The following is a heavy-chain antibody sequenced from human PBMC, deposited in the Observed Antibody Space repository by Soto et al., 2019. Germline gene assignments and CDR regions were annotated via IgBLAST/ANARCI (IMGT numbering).Heavy chain of an antibody. V-gene: IGHV1-3*01. CDR1: GYTFTSYA. CDR2: INAGNGNT. D-gene: IGHD6-6*01. Sequence: ASLNVSCNASGYTFTSYAMHWVLQAPGQRLEWMGWINAGNGNTKYSQKFQGRVTITRDTSASTAYMELSSLRSEDTAVYYCARVANSSSSGLLFDYWGQGTLVTVSS. CDR3: ARVANSSSSGLLFDY. J-gene: IGHJ4*02.